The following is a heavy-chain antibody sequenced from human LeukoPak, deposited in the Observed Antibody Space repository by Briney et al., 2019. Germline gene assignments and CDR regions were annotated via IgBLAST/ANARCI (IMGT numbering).Heavy chain of an antibody. CDR1: GFTFSSYE. CDR3: AREAGWRGGFDY. V-gene: IGHV3-48*03. D-gene: IGHD6-19*01. J-gene: IGHJ4*02. CDR2: ISSGGSTI. Sequence: GGSLRLSCAASGFTFSSYEMNWVRQAPGKGLEWVSYISSGGSTIYYADSVKGRFTISRDNARNSLYLQMNSLRAEDTAVYYCAREAGWRGGFDYWGQGTLVTVSS.